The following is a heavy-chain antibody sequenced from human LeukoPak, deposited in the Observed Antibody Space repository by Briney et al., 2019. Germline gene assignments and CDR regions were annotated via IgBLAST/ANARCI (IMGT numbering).Heavy chain of an antibody. CDR3: ARKRADGSCSLAFDI. Sequence: SETLSLTCTVSGGSISSYYWSWIRQPAGKGLEWIGRIYTSGSNTYDPSLKSRVTMSVDTSKNQFSLKLSSGTAADTAVYYCARKRADGSCSLAFDIWGQGTMVTVSS. J-gene: IGHJ3*02. D-gene: IGHD1-26*01. CDR2: IYTSGSN. V-gene: IGHV4-4*07. CDR1: GGSISSYY.